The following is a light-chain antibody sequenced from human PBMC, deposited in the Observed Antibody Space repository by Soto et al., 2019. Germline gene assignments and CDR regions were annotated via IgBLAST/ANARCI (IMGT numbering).Light chain of an antibody. Sequence: DIQMTQSPSSLSASVGDRVTITCRASQAISNYLNWYQQKPGKAPKLLIYDASNLETGVPSRFSGSGSGTDFTFTISSLQPEDIATYYCQQYDNLPITFGGGTKVEIK. V-gene: IGKV1-33*01. CDR2: DAS. CDR1: QAISNY. J-gene: IGKJ4*01. CDR3: QQYDNLPIT.